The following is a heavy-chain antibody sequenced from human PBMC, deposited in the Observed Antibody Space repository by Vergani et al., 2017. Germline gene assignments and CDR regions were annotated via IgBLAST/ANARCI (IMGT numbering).Heavy chain of an antibody. Sequence: QVQLQESGPGLVKPSETLSLTCTVSGGSVSSGSYYWSWIRQPPGKGLEWIGYIYYSGSTNYNPSLKSRVTISVDTSKNQFSLKLSSVTAADTAVYYCARKSRMGGFDYWGQGTLVTVSS. V-gene: IGHV4-61*01. D-gene: IGHD3-16*01. CDR3: ARKSRMGGFDY. CDR2: IYYSGST. CDR1: GGSVSSGSYY. J-gene: IGHJ4*02.